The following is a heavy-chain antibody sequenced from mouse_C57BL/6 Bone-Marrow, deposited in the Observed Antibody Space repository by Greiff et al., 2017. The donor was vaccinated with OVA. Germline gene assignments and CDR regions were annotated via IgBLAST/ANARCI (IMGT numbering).Heavy chain of an antibody. D-gene: IGHD1-1*01. V-gene: IGHV14-4*01. CDR3: TTHITTVVPFAD. J-gene: IGHJ3*01. Sequence: VQLQQSGAELVRPGASVKLSCTASGFNIKDDYMHWVKQRPEQGLEWIGWIDPENGDTEYASKFQGKATITADTSSNTAYLQLSSLTSEDTAVYYCTTHITTVVPFADWGQGTLVTVSA. CDR1: GFNIKDDY. CDR2: IDPENGDT.